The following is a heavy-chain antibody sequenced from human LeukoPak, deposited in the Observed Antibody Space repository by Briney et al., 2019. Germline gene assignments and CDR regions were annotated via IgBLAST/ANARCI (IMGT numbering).Heavy chain of an antibody. V-gene: IGHV3-53*01. Sequence: GGSLRLSCAASGFTVSSNYMSWVRQAPGKGLEWVSVVYSGGYTHYPDSVMGRFTISRDNSRNTLYLQMNSLRVEDSAVYYCTRVAFLGGYFQAFDIWGQGTMVTVSS. CDR1: GFTVSSNY. CDR2: VYSGGYT. J-gene: IGHJ3*02. D-gene: IGHD3-22*01. CDR3: TRVAFLGGYFQAFDI.